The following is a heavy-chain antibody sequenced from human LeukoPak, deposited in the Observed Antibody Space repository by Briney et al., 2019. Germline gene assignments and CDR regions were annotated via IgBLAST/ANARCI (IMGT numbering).Heavy chain of an antibody. CDR2: INSDGSST. D-gene: IGHD2-2*01. Sequence: GGSLRLSCAASGFTFSSYWMHWVRQAPGKGLVWVSRINSDGSSTSYADSVKGRFTISRDNAKNMLYLQMNSLRAEDTAVYYCAREDIVVVPAMGYWGQGTLVTVSS. V-gene: IGHV3-74*01. CDR1: GFTFSSYW. CDR3: AREDIVVVPAMGY. J-gene: IGHJ4*02.